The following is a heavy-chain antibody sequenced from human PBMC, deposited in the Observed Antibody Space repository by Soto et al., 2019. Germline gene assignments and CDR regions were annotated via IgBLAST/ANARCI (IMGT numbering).Heavy chain of an antibody. Sequence: QVQLVQSGAEVKKPGASVKVSCKAAGYTFTSFGISWVRQAPGQGLEWMGWISAYNGNTNYAENLQGRVTMTTDTSTSTAYMELRSLISDATAVYYCARDHRGGTDALDIWGQGTMVTVSS. CDR3: ARDHRGGTDALDI. V-gene: IGHV1-18*01. CDR2: ISAYNGNT. J-gene: IGHJ3*02. CDR1: GYTFTSFG. D-gene: IGHD2-15*01.